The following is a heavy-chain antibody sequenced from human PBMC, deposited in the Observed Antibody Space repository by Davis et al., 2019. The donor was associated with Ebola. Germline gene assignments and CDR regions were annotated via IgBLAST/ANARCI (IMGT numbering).Heavy chain of an antibody. V-gene: IGHV3-30*18. CDR1: GFTFSSYG. D-gene: IGHD2-8*02. J-gene: IGHJ4*02. CDR3: AKDPLGHTGENDY. CDR2: ISYDGSNK. Sequence: GESLKISCAASGFTFSSYGMHWVRQAPGKGLEWVAVISYDGSNKYYADSVKGRFTISRDNSKNTLYLQMSSLRTDDTAVYYCAKDPLGHTGENDYWGQGTLVAVSS.